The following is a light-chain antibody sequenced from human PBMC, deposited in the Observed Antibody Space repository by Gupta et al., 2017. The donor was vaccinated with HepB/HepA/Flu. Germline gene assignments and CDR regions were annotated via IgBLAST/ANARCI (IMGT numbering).Light chain of an antibody. Sequence: SSELTQDPAVSVALGQTVRITCQGDSLRSFYASWYQQKPGQAPILVISGKNNRPSGIPDRFSGSSTGNTASLTITGAQAGDEADYYCNSRDSSGNHLVFGGGTKLTVL. CDR2: GKN. V-gene: IGLV3-19*01. CDR3: NSRDSSGNHLV. J-gene: IGLJ2*01. CDR1: SLRSFY.